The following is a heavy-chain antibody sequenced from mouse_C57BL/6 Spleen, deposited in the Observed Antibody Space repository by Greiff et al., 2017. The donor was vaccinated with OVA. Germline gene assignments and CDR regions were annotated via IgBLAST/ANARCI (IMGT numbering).Heavy chain of an antibody. J-gene: IGHJ3*01. CDR2: IYPSDSET. CDR1: GYTFTSYW. Sequence: VQLQQPGAELVRPGSSVKLSCKASGYTFTSYWMDWVKQRPGQGLEWIGNIYPSDSETHYNQKFKDKATLTVDKSSSTAYMQLSSLTSEDSAVYYCARSLYDYDGAWFVYWGQGTLVTVSA. V-gene: IGHV1-61*01. D-gene: IGHD2-4*01. CDR3: ARSLYDYDGAWFVY.